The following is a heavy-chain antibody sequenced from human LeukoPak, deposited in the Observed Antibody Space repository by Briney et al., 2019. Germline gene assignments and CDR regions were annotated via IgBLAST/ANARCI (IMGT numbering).Heavy chain of an antibody. Sequence: GGPLRLSCAASGFTFSSYWMSWVRQAPGKGLEWVANIKQDGSEKYYVDSVKGRFTISRDNAKNSLYLQMNSLRAEDTAVYYCARDQRYCSSSSCPWEPFDYWGQGTLVTVSS. CDR3: ARDQRYCSSSSCPWEPFDY. J-gene: IGHJ4*02. CDR1: GFTFSSYW. D-gene: IGHD2-2*01. V-gene: IGHV3-7*05. CDR2: IKQDGSEK.